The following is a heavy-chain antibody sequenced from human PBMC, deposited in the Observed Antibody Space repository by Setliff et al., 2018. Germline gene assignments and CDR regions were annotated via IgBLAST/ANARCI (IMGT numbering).Heavy chain of an antibody. V-gene: IGHV4-4*09. CDR3: ARAPPNRYSGSYEYFYMDV. CDR1: GGSMTSYY. J-gene: IGHJ6*03. Sequence: SETLSLTCTVSGGSMTSYYWTWIRQPPGKGLEWIGYIYTSGGTNYNPSLKSRVTLSVDTSKNQFSLKVSSVTAADTAVYYCARAPPNRYSGSYEYFYMDVWGKGTTVTVSS. CDR2: IYTSGGT. D-gene: IGHD1-26*01.